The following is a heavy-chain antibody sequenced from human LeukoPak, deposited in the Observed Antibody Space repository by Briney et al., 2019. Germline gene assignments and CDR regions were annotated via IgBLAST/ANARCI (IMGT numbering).Heavy chain of an antibody. Sequence: GGSLRLSCAASGFTFSNYNMHWVRQAPGKGLEWVAVISNDGKIKYYADSVKGRFTISRDNAKNTLYLQMNTLRVEDTAVYYCTRDLIDYDVSTGLHHYYMDVWGQGTTVTVSS. CDR2: ISNDGKIK. CDR3: TRDLIDYDVSTGLHHYYMDV. J-gene: IGHJ6*02. D-gene: IGHD3-9*01. V-gene: IGHV3-30*04. CDR1: GFTFSNYN.